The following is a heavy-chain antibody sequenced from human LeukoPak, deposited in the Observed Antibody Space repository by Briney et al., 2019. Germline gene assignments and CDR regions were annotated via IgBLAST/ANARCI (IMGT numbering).Heavy chain of an antibody. CDR1: GFTFSSYW. V-gene: IGHV3-7*01. CDR2: IKQDGSEK. J-gene: IGHJ5*02. D-gene: IGHD3-3*01. Sequence: SAGSLRLSCAAPGFTFSSYWMSWVRQPPGKGLEWVANIKQDGSEKYYVDSVKGRFTISRDNAKNSLYLQMNSLRAEDTAVYYCARVPATYYDFWSGPNWFDPWGQGTLVTVSS. CDR3: ARVPATYYDFWSGPNWFDP.